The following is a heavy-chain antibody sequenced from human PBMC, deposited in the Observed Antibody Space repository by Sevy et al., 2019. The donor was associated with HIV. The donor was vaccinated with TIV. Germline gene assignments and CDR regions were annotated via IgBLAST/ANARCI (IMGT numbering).Heavy chain of an antibody. J-gene: IGHJ5*02. D-gene: IGHD3-22*01. CDR1: GGSTNTYF. V-gene: IGHV4-59*01. CDR3: AREYYDSSGPGSWFDP. Sequence: SETLSLTCTVSGGSTNTYFWTWIRQPPGKGLEWIGYIYNSGSSNYNPSFKSRVTISVDTSKNQVSLKLSSVTAADTAVYYCAREYYDSSGPGSWFDPWGQGTLVTVSS. CDR2: IYNSGSS.